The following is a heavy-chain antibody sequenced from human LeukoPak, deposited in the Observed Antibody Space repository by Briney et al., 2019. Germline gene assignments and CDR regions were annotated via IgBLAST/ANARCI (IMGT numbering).Heavy chain of an antibody. CDR1: GFTFRSNA. V-gene: IGHV3-23*01. Sequence: GGSLRLSCAASGFTFRSNAMSWVRQAPGKGLEWVSGISGSGLSTDYADSVKGRFTISRDNSKNTLYLQMNSPRAEDTAVYYCARAATDYWGQGTLVTVSS. J-gene: IGHJ4*02. CDR3: ARAATDY. CDR2: ISGSGLST.